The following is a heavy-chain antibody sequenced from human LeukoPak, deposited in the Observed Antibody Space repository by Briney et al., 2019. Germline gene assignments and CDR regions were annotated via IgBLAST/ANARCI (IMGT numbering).Heavy chain of an antibody. V-gene: IGHV4-59*01. Sequence: SETLSLTCTVSGGSISSYYWSWIRQPPGKGLEWIGYIYYSGSTNYNPSLKSRVTISVDTSKNHFSLKLSSVTAADTALYYCARDQGRWGGVDYWGQGTLVTVSS. D-gene: IGHD4-23*01. CDR3: ARDQGRWGGVDY. CDR1: GGSISSYY. J-gene: IGHJ4*02. CDR2: IYYSGST.